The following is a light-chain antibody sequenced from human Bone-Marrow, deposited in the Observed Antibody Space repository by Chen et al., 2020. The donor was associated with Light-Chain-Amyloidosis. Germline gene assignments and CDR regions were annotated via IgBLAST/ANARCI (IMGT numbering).Light chain of an antibody. CDR1: QTISSNY. V-gene: IGKV3-20*01. CDR3: QQYGTSPLT. Sequence: EIVLTQSPGTLSLSPGVGSNPSCRACQTISSNYLTWYQQKFGQAPRLLIYGSSSMATGIPDRFTGSESGTDFTLTINRLEPEDFAMYYCQQYGTSPLTFGGGTKVEIK. CDR2: GSS. J-gene: IGKJ4*01.